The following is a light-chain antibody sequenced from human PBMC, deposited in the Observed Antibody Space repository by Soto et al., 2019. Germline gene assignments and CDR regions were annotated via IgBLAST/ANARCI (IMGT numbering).Light chain of an antibody. CDR2: DVT. CDR1: SSDVGAYNY. J-gene: IGLJ2*01. V-gene: IGLV2-11*01. Sequence: QSALTQPRSVSGSPGQSVTISCTGTSSDVGAYNYVSWYQQHPGKAPKLLISDVTKRPSVVPDRFSGSKSGNTASLTISGLQAEDEADYSCCSYAGDYTVIFGGGTKLTVL. CDR3: CSYAGDYTVI.